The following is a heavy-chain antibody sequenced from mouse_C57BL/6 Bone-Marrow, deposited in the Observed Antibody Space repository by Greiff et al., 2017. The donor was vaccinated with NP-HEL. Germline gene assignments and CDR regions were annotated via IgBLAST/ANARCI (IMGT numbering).Heavy chain of an antibody. CDR1: GYTFTSYT. CDR3: ARGITTVVAT. Sequence: QVQLQQSGAELARPGASVKMSCKASGYTFTSYTMHWVKQRPGTGLEWIGYINPSSGYTKSNPKFKDKATLTADKSSSTAYMQLSSLTSEDSAVYYCARGITTVVATWGQGTTLTVSS. J-gene: IGHJ2*01. V-gene: IGHV1-4*01. CDR2: INPSSGYT. D-gene: IGHD1-1*01.